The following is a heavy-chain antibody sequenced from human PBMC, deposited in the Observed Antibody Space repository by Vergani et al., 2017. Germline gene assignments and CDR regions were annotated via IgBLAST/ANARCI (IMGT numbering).Heavy chain of an antibody. CDR1: GFTFSSYE. J-gene: IGHJ6*02. CDR3: ARVLWIQLWSSTTRSGMDV. CDR2: ISSSGSTI. D-gene: IGHD5-18*01. V-gene: IGHV3-48*03. Sequence: EVQLVESGGGLVQPGGSLRLSCAASGFTFSSYEMNWVRQAPGKGLEWVSYISSSGSTIYYADSVKGRFTISRDNAKNSLYLQMNSLRAEDTAVYYCARVLWIQLWSSTTRSGMDVWGQGTTVTVSS.